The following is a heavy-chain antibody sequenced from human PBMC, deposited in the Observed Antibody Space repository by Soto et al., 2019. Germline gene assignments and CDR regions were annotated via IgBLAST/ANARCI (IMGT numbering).Heavy chain of an antibody. CDR2: ISCDGSNK. J-gene: IGHJ4*02. Sequence: GGSLRLSFAPSGFTFSSYAMHWVRQAPGKGLEWVAVISCDGSNKYYADSVKGRFTISRDNSKNTLYLQMNSLRAEDTAVYYGARLYSSGWYGSVDYWGQGSLVTVSS. D-gene: IGHD6-19*01. CDR3: ARLYSSGWYGSVDY. V-gene: IGHV3-30-3*01. CDR1: GFTFSSYA.